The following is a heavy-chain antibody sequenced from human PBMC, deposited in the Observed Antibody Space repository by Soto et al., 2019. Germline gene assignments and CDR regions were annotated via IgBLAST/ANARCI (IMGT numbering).Heavy chain of an antibody. J-gene: IGHJ4*02. CDR2: IYYSGST. Sequence: SETLSLTCTVSGGSISSSSYDWGWIRQPPGKGLEWIGSIYYSGSTYYNPSLRSRVTISVDTSKNQFSLKLTSVTAADSAVYFCARLEGLATISYYFDFWGPGALVTVSS. CDR1: GGSISSSSYD. D-gene: IGHD3-9*01. V-gene: IGHV4-39*01. CDR3: ARLEGLATISYYFDF.